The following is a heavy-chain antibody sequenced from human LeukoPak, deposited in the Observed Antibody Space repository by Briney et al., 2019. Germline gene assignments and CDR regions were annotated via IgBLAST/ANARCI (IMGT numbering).Heavy chain of an antibody. CDR3: AKELEPDGYSGYGGGYYYYYGMDV. J-gene: IGHJ6*02. CDR1: GFTFNTYA. Sequence: GGSLRLSCAASGFTFNTYAMSWVRQAPGKGLEWVSAITGSGGSTYYANSVKGRFTISRDNSKNTLYLQMNSLRAEDTAVYYCAKELEPDGYSGYGGGYYYYYGMDVWGQGTTVTVSS. V-gene: IGHV3-23*01. D-gene: IGHD5-12*01. CDR2: ITGSGGST.